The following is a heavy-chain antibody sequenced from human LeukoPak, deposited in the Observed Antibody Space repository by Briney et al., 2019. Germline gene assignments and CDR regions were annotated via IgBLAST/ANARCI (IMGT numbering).Heavy chain of an antibody. CDR3: ARDRRYYDSSGYPIFDY. CDR2: IYTSGST. CDR1: GGSISSYY. V-gene: IGHV4-4*07. D-gene: IGHD3-22*01. Sequence: SETLSLTCTVSGGSISSYYWSWIRQPAGKGLEWIGRIYTSGSTNYNPSLKSRVPMSVDTSKNQFSLKLSSVTAADTAVYYCARDRRYYDSSGYPIFDYWGQGTLVTVSS. J-gene: IGHJ4*02.